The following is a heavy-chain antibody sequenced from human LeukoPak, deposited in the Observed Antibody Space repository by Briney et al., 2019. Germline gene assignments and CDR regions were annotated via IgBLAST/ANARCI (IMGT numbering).Heavy chain of an antibody. CDR2: IYHSGST. CDR3: ARVGVSIAAAGTPLDY. CDR1: GYSISSGYY. D-gene: IGHD6-13*01. J-gene: IGHJ4*02. Sequence: TSETLSLTCTVSGYSISSGYYWGWIRQPPGKGLEWIGSIYHSGSTYYNPSLKSRVTISVDTSKNQFSLKLSSVTAADTAVYYCARVGVSIAAAGTPLDYWGQGTLVTVSS. V-gene: IGHV4-38-2*02.